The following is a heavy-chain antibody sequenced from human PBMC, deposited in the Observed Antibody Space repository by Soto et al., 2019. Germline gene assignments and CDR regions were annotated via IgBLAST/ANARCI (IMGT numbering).Heavy chain of an antibody. Sequence: GGSLRLSCAASGFTFSSYAMNWVRQAPGKGLEWVSVISGSDSSTYYADSVKGRFTISRDNSKNTVYLQMNSLRADDTAVYYCARDQSYLSFWGLGTLVTVSS. CDR1: GFTFSSYA. V-gene: IGHV3-23*01. D-gene: IGHD3-10*01. CDR3: ARDQSYLSF. CDR2: ISGSDSST. J-gene: IGHJ4*02.